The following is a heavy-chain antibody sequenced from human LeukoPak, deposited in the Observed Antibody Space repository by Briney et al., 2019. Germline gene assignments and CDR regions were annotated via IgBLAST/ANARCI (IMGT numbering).Heavy chain of an antibody. J-gene: IGHJ4*02. CDR1: GFTLSDYW. D-gene: IGHD2-21*01. CDR3: VREGYFVFDF. CDR2: MNQDGSDK. V-gene: IGHV3-7*01. Sequence: PGGSLRLSCAASGFTLSDYWMSWVRQAPGRGLEWVANMNQDGSDKNYVDSVKGRFTISRDDATNSLHLQMNSLRVEDTAVYYCVREGYFVFDFWGQGALATVSS.